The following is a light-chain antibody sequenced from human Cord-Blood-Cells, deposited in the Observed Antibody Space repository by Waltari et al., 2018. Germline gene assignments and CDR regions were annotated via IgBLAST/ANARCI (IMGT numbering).Light chain of an antibody. CDR3: QQRSNWLFT. CDR2: DAS. J-gene: IGKJ3*01. V-gene: IGKV3-11*01. CDR1: QSVSSY. Sequence: EIVLTQSPATLPLSPGERATLSCRASQSVSSYLAWYQQKPGQAPRLLIYDASNRATGIPARFSGSGSVTDFTLTISSLEPEDFAVYYCQQRSNWLFTFGPGTKVDIK.